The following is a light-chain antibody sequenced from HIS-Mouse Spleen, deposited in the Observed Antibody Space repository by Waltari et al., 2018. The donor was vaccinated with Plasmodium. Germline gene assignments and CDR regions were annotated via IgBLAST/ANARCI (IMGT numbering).Light chain of an antibody. CDR1: ALPTQY. CDR3: QSADSSGTYRV. Sequence: SYELTQPPSVSVSPGHTARITCSGDALPTQYAYWYQQKPGQAPALVIYKDSERPSGIPERFSGSSSGTTVTLTISGVQAEDEADYYCQSADSSGTYRVFGGGTKLTVL. J-gene: IGLJ2*01. CDR2: KDS. V-gene: IGLV3-25*03.